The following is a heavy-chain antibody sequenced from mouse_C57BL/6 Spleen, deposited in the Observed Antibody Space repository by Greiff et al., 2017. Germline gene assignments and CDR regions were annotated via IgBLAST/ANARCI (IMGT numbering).Heavy chain of an antibody. CDR1: GYSFTDYN. V-gene: IGHV1-39*01. CDR3: ARGYDCDYAMDY. Sequence: EVQLQQSGPELVKPGASVKISCTASGYSFTDYNMNWVKQSSGKSLEWIGVINPNYGTTSYNQKFKGKATLTVDQSSSTAYMKINSLTSEDSAASDCARGYDCDYAMDYGGRGPSVTVSS. D-gene: IGHD2-4*01. CDR2: INPNYGTT. J-gene: IGHJ4*01.